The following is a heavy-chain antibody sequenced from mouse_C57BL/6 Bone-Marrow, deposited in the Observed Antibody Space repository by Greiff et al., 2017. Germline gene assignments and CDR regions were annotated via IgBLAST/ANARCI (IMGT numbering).Heavy chain of an antibody. CDR2: IHPSDSDT. Sequence: QVQLQQPGAELVKPGASVKLSCKASGYTFTSYWMHWVKQRPGQGLEWIGNIHPSDSDTNYNQKFKGKATLTVDKSSSTAYMQLSSLTSEDSAVYYCAMGIDYDALDDWGKGTTLTVSS. V-gene: IGHV1-74*01. CDR3: AMGIDYDALDD. CDR1: GYTFTSYW. D-gene: IGHD2-4*01. J-gene: IGHJ2*01.